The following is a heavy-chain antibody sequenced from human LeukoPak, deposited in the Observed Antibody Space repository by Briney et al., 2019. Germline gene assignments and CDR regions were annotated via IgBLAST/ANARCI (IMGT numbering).Heavy chain of an antibody. J-gene: IGHJ4*02. CDR1: GGTFSSYA. CDR3: ASLNWNHLGNFDY. V-gene: IGHV1-69*13. Sequence: SVKVSCKASGGTFSSYAISWVRQAPGQGLEWMGGIIPIFGTANYAQKFQGRVTITADESTSTAYMELSSLRSEDTAVYYCASLNWNHLGNFDYWGQGTLVTVSS. D-gene: IGHD1-14*01. CDR2: IIPIFGTA.